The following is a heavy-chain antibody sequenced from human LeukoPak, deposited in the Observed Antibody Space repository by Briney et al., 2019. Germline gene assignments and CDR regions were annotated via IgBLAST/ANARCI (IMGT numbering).Heavy chain of an antibody. J-gene: IGHJ6*03. Sequence: SETLSLTCTVSGGSISSSSYYWGWIRQPPGKGLEWIGSIYYSGSTYYNPSLKSRVTISVDTSQNQFSLKLSSVTAADTAVYYCATQRTVLRFLEWVRGSDYYYYYMDVWGKGTTVTVSS. CDR1: GGSISSSSYY. CDR3: ATQRTVLRFLEWVRGSDYYYYYMDV. CDR2: IYYSGST. D-gene: IGHD3-3*01. V-gene: IGHV4-39*07.